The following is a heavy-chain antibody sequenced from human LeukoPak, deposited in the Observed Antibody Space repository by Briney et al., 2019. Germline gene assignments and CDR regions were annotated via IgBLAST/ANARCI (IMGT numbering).Heavy chain of an antibody. V-gene: IGHV3-30*04. CDR2: ISYDGSNR. Sequence: GGSLRLSCAASGFIFSDYAFHWVRQAPGKGLEWVGLISYDGSNRFYAASVQGRFTLSRDNSKKALYLQMNSLRADGTAVYFCARDLSVAGNSRAFDVWGQGTVVTVSS. CDR1: GFIFSDYA. J-gene: IGHJ3*01. D-gene: IGHD6-13*01. CDR3: ARDLSVAGNSRAFDV.